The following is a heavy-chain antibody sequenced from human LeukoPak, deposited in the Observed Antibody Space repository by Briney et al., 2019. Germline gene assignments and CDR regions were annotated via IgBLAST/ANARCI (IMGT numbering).Heavy chain of an antibody. CDR2: IFYSGST. V-gene: IGHV4-39*07. D-gene: IGHD4-17*01. CDR1: SGSISTSNYY. J-gene: IGHJ4*02. CDR3: ARVLTVTTLSIDY. Sequence: PSETLSLTCTVSSGSISTSNYYWGWVRQPPGKALEWIGNIFYSGSTYYSPSLKSRVTVSVDTSKNQFSLKVYSVTAADTAVYYCARVLTVTTLSIDYWGQGTLVTVSS.